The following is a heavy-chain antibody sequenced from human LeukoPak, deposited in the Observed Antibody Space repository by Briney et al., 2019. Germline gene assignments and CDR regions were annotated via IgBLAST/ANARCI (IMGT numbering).Heavy chain of an antibody. CDR2: INTNNGGA. CDR1: GYTFSDYY. Sequence: ASVKVSCKASGYTFSDYYMHWVRQAPGQGLEWMGWINTNNGGAKYAQSFQGRVIMTRDTSISTAYMEFNRLRSDDTAVYYCARDTRSSYLQYYFDYWGQGTLVTVSS. D-gene: IGHD5-24*01. CDR3: ARDTRSSYLQYYFDY. J-gene: IGHJ4*02. V-gene: IGHV1-2*02.